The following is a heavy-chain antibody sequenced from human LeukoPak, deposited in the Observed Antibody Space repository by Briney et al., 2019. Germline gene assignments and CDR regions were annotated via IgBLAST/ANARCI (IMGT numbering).Heavy chain of an antibody. CDR3: AKEFIPYYDILTGYSPFDY. CDR1: GFTFSSYG. Sequence: PGGSLRLSCAASGFTFSSYGMHWVRQAPGKGLEWVAVIWYDGSNKYYADSVKGRFTISRDNSKNTLYLQMNSLRAEDTAVYYCAKEFIPYYDILTGYSPFDYWGQGTLVTVSS. V-gene: IGHV3-33*06. CDR2: IWYDGSNK. J-gene: IGHJ4*02. D-gene: IGHD3-9*01.